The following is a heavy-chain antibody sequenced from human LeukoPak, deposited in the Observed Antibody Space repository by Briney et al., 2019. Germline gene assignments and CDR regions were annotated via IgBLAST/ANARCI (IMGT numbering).Heavy chain of an antibody. V-gene: IGHV3-23*01. CDR1: RFTFSTYA. Sequence: GGSLRLSCAASRFTFSTYAMSWVRQTPGKGLEWVSIINNSGGSTYYADSVKGRFTIARDNSKNTLYLQMNSLRAEDTAVYYCAKAPFSWFAYIDYWGQGALVTVSS. CDR3: AKAPFSWFAYIDY. D-gene: IGHD3-10*01. CDR2: INNSGGST. J-gene: IGHJ4*02.